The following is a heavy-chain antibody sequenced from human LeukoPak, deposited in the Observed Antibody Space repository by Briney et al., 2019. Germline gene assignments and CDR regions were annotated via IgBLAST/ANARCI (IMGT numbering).Heavy chain of an antibody. CDR2: IYYSGST. J-gene: IGHJ5*02. CDR3: ARGGTIVAVGYNWFDP. CDR1: GGSISSYY. D-gene: IGHD3-22*01. Sequence: SETLSLTCTVSGGSISSYYWSWIRQPPGKGLEWIGYIYYSGSTNYNPSLKSRVTISVDTSKNQFSLKLSSVTAADTAVYYCARGGTIVAVGYNWFDPWGQGTLVTVSS. V-gene: IGHV4-59*01.